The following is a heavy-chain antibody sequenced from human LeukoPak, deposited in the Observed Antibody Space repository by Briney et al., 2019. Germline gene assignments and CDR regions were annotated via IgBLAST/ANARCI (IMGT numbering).Heavy chain of an antibody. J-gene: IGHJ4*02. Sequence: PSETLSLTCTVSGGSLSGYYWSWIRQPAGKGLEWIGHIYASGNPYYNPSLKSRLSMSLDTSRNHFSLKLNSVTAADTAVYYCARGGTRRQQLSHFDYWGQGTLVTVSS. CDR2: IYASGNP. CDR3: ARGGTRRQQLSHFDY. CDR1: GGSLSGYY. V-gene: IGHV4-4*07. D-gene: IGHD6-13*01.